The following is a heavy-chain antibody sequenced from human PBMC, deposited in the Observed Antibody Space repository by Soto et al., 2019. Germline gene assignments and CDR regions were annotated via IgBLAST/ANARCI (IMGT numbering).Heavy chain of an antibody. J-gene: IGHJ5*02. CDR1: GGSISSGGYY. V-gene: IGHV4-61*08. CDR2: INHSGST. D-gene: IGHD3-22*01. Sequence: SETLSLTCTVSGGSISSGGYYWSWIRQHPGKGLEWIGEINHSGSTNYNPSLKSRVTISVDTSKNQFSLKLSSVTAADTAVYYCARDKKAWLLNYHWFDPWGQGTLVTVSS. CDR3: ARDKKAWLLNYHWFDP.